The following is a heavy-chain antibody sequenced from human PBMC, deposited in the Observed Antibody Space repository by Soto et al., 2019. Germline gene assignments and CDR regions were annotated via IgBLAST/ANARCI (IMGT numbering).Heavy chain of an antibody. CDR2: ISGSGGST. CDR1: GFTVSSDA. CDR3: AKEVTMVRGVIAPRPGQDWFDP. D-gene: IGHD3-10*01. V-gene: IGHV3-23*01. J-gene: IGHJ5*02. Sequence: GGSLRLSCAASGFTVSSDAMGWFRPGPGKGLERVAAISGSGGSTYYADSVKGRFTISRDNSKNTLYLQMNSLRAEDTAVYYCAKEVTMVRGVIAPRPGQDWFDPWGQGTLVTV.